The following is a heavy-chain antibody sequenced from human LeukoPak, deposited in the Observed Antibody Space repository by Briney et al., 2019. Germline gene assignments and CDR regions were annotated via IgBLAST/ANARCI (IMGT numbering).Heavy chain of an antibody. Sequence: GGSLRLSCAASGFTFSSYAMSWVRQAPGKGLECVSIISGGGTSTYYADSVKGRFTISRDNSKNTLYLQMNSLRAEDTAVYYCAKPAISSRGWYYNYWGQGTLVTVSS. CDR3: AKPAISSRGWYYNY. V-gene: IGHV3-23*01. J-gene: IGHJ4*02. CDR1: GFTFSSYA. CDR2: ISGGGTST. D-gene: IGHD6-19*01.